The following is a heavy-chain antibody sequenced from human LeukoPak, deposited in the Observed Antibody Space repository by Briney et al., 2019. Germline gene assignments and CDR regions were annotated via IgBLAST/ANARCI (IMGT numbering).Heavy chain of an antibody. D-gene: IGHD4/OR15-4a*01. J-gene: IGHJ4*01. Sequence: PGGSLRLSCAASGFTFTFSSYWMHWVRQAPGKGLVWVSRLSGDGGTANYADSVRGRFTISRDNAKNTLYLQMNSLRAEDTAVYFCARQGANPAFDYWGQGTLVTVSS. CDR3: ARQGANPAFDY. V-gene: IGHV3-74*01. CDR2: LSGDGGTA. CDR1: GFTFTFSSYW.